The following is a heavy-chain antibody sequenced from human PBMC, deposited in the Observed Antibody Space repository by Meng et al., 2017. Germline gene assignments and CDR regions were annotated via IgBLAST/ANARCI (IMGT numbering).Heavy chain of an antibody. Sequence: GESLKISCAASGFTFSSYAMSWVRQAPGKGLEWVSAISGSGGSTYYADSVKGRFTISRDNSKNTLYLQMNSLSAEDTAVYYCAKDPEPQIRHPSIFDYWGQGTLVNVSS. J-gene: IGHJ4*02. D-gene: IGHD2/OR15-2a*01. CDR3: AKDPEPQIRHPSIFDY. V-gene: IGHV3-23*01. CDR1: GFTFSSYA. CDR2: ISGSGGST.